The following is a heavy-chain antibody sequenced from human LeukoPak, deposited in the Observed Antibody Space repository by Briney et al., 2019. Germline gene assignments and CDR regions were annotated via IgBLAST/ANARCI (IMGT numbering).Heavy chain of an antibody. D-gene: IGHD4-17*01. CDR3: AKDQDYKTTVTGDY. V-gene: IGHV3-23*01. CDR1: GFTLSSYE. J-gene: IGHJ4*02. Sequence: PGGSLRLSCTASGFTLSSYEMSWIRQAPGKGLEWVSSIDYSGGSTHYADSVMGRFTISRDNSKNTLYLQMNSLRAEDTAVYYCAKDQDYKTTVTGDYWGQGTLVTASS. CDR2: IDYSGGST.